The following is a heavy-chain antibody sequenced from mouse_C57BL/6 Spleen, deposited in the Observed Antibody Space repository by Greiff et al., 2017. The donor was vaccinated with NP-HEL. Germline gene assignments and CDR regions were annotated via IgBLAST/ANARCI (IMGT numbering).Heavy chain of an antibody. CDR2: ISDGGSYT. V-gene: IGHV5-4*01. Sequence: DVHLVESGGGLVKPGGSLKLSCAASGFTFSSYAMSWVRQTPEKRLEWVATISDGGSYTYYPDNVKGRFTISRDNAKNNLYLQMSHLKSEDTAVYYCARDDYYSNYFDYWGQGTTLTVSS. CDR1: GFTFSSYA. J-gene: IGHJ2*01. D-gene: IGHD2-12*01. CDR3: ARDDYYSNYFDY.